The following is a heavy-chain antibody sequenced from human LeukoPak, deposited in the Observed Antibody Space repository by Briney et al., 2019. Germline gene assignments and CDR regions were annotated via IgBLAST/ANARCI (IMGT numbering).Heavy chain of an antibody. V-gene: IGHV3-23*01. J-gene: IGHJ6*02. CDR1: GFTFSSYA. Sequence: GGSLRLSCAASGFTFSSYAMSWVRQAPGKGLEWVSAISGSGGSTYYADSVKGRFTISRDNAKNSLYLQMNSLRAEDTAVYYCARATTAVTTFVDYYYGMDVWGQGTTVTVSS. CDR2: ISGSGGST. D-gene: IGHD4-17*01. CDR3: ARATTAVTTFVDYYYGMDV.